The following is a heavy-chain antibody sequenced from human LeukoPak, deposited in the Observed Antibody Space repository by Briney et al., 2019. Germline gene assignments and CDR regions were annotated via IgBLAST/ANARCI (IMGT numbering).Heavy chain of an antibody. CDR1: GFTFSNAW. Sequence: GGSLRLSCAASGFTFSNAWMSWVRQAPGKGLEWVGRIKSKTDGGTTDYAAPVKGRFTISRDDSKNTLYLQVNSLKTEDTAVYYCTTDKELTVTTDYWGQGTLVTVSS. CDR3: TTDKELTVTTDY. V-gene: IGHV3-15*01. CDR2: IKSKTDGGTT. J-gene: IGHJ4*02. D-gene: IGHD4-17*01.